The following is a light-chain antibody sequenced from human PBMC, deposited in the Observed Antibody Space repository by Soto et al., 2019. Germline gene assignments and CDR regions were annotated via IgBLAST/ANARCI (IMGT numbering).Light chain of an antibody. V-gene: IGKV3-15*01. J-gene: IGKJ3*01. CDR1: QSVSSN. CDR3: PQYNTWPLT. Sequence: ETVMTQSPATLSVSPGERPTLSCRASQSVSSNLAWYQQKPGQAHRLLIYDASTRATGIPARFSGSGSGTEFTLTISSLPSEDFAVYYCPQYNTWPLTFGPGTKVDIK. CDR2: DAS.